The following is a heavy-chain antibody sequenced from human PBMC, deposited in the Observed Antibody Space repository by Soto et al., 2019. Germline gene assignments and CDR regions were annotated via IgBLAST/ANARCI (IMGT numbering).Heavy chain of an antibody. D-gene: IGHD6-19*01. CDR3: ARGLAVAGFYYYYGMDV. J-gene: IGHJ6*02. CDR1: GGAFSGYY. V-gene: IGHV4-34*01. CDR2: INHSGST. Sequence: SETLSLTCAVYGGAFSGYYWSWIRQPPGKGLEWIGEINHSGSTNYNPSLKNRVPISVDTSKNQFSLKLSSATAADTAVYYCARGLAVAGFYYYYGMDVWGQGTTVTVSS.